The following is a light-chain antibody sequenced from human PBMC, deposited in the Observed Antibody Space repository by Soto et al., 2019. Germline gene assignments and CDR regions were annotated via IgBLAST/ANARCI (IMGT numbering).Light chain of an antibody. V-gene: IGKV3-20*01. CDR3: QLYDNSKALT. J-gene: IGKJ4*01. CDR2: GTS. Sequence: EIVLTQSPGSLSLSPGERATLSCRASQSVSSSYLAWYQQKPGQAPRLLIYGTSSRATGIPDRFSVSGSETDFTLTISRLEPEDFAVYYCQLYDNSKALTFGGGTKVEIK. CDR1: QSVSSSY.